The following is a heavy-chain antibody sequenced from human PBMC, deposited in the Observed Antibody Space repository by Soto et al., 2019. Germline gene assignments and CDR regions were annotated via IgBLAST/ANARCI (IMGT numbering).Heavy chain of an antibody. CDR1: GGNFRSES. CDR2: IIPFFGTS. Sequence: QVHLVQSGAEVKKPGSSVKVSCKASGGNFRSESINWVRQAPGQGLEWMGGIIPFFGTSDYAQKFQGRLTIPRDETTTTSYKELSSLRSQDTAGYYCSGGHEFGCNSAAYDIWGQGTMVIVSS. V-gene: IGHV1-69*05. J-gene: IGHJ3*02. D-gene: IGHD3-10*01. CDR3: SGGHEFGCNSAAYDI.